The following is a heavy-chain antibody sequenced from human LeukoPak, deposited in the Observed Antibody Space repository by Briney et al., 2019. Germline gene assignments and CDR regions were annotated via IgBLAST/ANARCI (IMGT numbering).Heavy chain of an antibody. Sequence: AGGSLRLSCAASGFTFSRFGMNWVRQAPGKGLEWVSSINSGSTYTYYAESVKGRFTVSRDNAKNSLYLQMSNLRAENTAVYFCARGGGLDVWGQGATVTVSS. V-gene: IGHV3-21*04. CDR3: ARGGGLDV. CDR1: GFTFSRFG. D-gene: IGHD3-16*01. CDR2: INSGSTYT. J-gene: IGHJ6*02.